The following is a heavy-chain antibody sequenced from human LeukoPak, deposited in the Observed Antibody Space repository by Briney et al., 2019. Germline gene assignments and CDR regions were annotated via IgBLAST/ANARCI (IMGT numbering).Heavy chain of an antibody. CDR3: ARHPRDSRLRWYFDL. V-gene: IGHV4-34*01. Sequence: PSETLSLTCAVYGGSFSGYYWSWIRQPPGKGLEWIGEINHSGSTNYNPSLKSRVTISVDTSKNQFSLKLSSVTAADTAVYYCARHPRDSRLRWYFDLWGRGTLVTVSS. CDR1: GGSFSGYY. D-gene: IGHD2-21*02. J-gene: IGHJ2*01. CDR2: INHSGST.